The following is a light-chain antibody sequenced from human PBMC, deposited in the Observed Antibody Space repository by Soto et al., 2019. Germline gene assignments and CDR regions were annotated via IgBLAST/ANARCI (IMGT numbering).Light chain of an antibody. CDR1: SSDIGAYNY. Sequence: QSVLTQPPSASGSPGQSVTISCTGTSSDIGAYNYVSWYQQHPGKAPKLMIHEVSKRPSGVPDRFSGSKSGNTASLTVSGPRVEEEADYSGTSYAGSTARWVLGGGPRLPVL. CDR3: TSYAGSTARWV. V-gene: IGLV2-8*01. CDR2: EVS. J-gene: IGLJ3*02.